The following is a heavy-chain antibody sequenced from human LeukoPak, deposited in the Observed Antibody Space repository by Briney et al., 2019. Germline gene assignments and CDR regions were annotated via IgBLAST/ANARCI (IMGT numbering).Heavy chain of an antibody. D-gene: IGHD3-10*01. J-gene: IGHJ4*02. CDR3: ARDFGTGFGELLSDY. Sequence: SETLSLTCTVSGGSISSSSYYWGWIRQPPGKGLEWIGSIYYRGSTYYNPSLKSRVTISVDTSKNQFSLKLSSVTAADTAVYYCARDFGTGFGELLSDYWGQGTLVTVSS. CDR1: GGSISSSSYY. CDR2: IYYRGST. V-gene: IGHV4-39*07.